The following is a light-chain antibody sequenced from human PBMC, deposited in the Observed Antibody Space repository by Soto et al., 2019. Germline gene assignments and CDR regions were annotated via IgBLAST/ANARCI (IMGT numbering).Light chain of an antibody. CDR2: KAS. J-gene: IGKJ1*01. V-gene: IGKV1-5*03. Sequence: DIQMTQSPSTLSGSVGDRVTITCRASQTIGGWWAWYQKKPGKAPKLLIYKASTLKSGVPSRFSGSGSGTEFTVTISSLQPDDFATYYCQHYNSYSEAFGQGTKVELK. CDR3: QHYNSYSEA. CDR1: QTIGGW.